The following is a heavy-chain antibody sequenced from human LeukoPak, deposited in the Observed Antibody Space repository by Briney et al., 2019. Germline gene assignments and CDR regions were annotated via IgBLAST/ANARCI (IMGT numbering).Heavy chain of an antibody. CDR3: ARPAYTAAYDL. Sequence: PGGSLRLSCAASGFTFSSYGMHWVRQAPGKGLEWVANMKGDGSEIHYVDSVEGRFTISRDNTKNSLYLQMNYLRAEDTAVYYCARPAYTAAYDLWGQGTMVTVSS. J-gene: IGHJ3*01. CDR2: MKGDGSEI. CDR1: GFTFSSYG. V-gene: IGHV3-7*01. D-gene: IGHD3-16*01.